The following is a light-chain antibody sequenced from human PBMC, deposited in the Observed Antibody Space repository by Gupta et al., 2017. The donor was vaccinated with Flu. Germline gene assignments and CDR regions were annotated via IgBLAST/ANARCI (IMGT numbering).Light chain of an antibody. V-gene: IGKV2-28*01. CDR1: QSLLHSNGYNY. Sequence: ISCRSSQSLLHSNGYNYLDWYLQKPGQSPQLLIYLGSNRASGVPDRFSGSGSGTDFTLKISRVEAEDVGVYYCMQSLQTPLTFGQGTRLEIK. CDR3: MQSLQTPLT. J-gene: IGKJ5*01. CDR2: LGS.